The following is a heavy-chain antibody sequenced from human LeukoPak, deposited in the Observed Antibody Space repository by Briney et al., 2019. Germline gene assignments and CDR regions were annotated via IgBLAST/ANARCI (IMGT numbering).Heavy chain of an antibody. J-gene: IGHJ6*02. Sequence: GGSLRLSCAASGFTFSSFAMSWVRPAPGKGLEWVSVISGSGGNTYYAASVKGRFTISRDNSKNTLYLQMNSLRAEDTAVYYCAKVERPYYYYGMDVWGQGTTVTVSS. CDR1: GFTFSSFA. CDR2: ISGSGGNT. D-gene: IGHD1-1*01. CDR3: AKVERPYYYYGMDV. V-gene: IGHV3-23*01.